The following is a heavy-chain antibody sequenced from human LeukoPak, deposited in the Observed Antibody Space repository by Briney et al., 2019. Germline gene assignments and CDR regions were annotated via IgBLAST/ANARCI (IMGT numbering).Heavy chain of an antibody. D-gene: IGHD6-13*01. CDR3: ARDRKIAAAGTPY. V-gene: IGHV3-21*01. CDR2: ISSSSSYI. CDR1: GFTFSSYS. J-gene: IGHJ4*02. Sequence: GGSLRLSCAASGFTFSSYSMNWVRQAPGKGLEWVSSISSSSSYIYYADSVKGRFTISRDNAKNSLHLQMNSLRAEDTAVYYCARDRKIAAAGTPYWGQGTLVTVSS.